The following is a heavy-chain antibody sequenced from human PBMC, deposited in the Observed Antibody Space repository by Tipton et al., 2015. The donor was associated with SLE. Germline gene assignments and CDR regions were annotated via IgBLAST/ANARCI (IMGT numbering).Heavy chain of an antibody. J-gene: IGHJ4*02. CDR1: GGSFTDYY. Sequence: TLSLTCAVYGGSFTDYYCTWIRQPPGKGLEWIGEINHSGSTNYNPSLKSRVTISVDTSKNQFSLKLSSVTAADTAVYYCARDLEGSYGDGLDYWGQGTLVTVSS. D-gene: IGHD5-18*01. CDR2: INHSGST. V-gene: IGHV4-34*01. CDR3: ARDLEGSYGDGLDY.